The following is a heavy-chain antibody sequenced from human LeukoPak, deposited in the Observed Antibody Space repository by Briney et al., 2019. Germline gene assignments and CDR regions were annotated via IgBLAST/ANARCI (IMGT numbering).Heavy chain of an antibody. CDR2: ISAYNGNT. Sequence: ASAKVSCKASGYTFTSYGISWVRRAPGQGLEWMGWISAYNGNTNYAQKLQGRVTMTTDTSTSTAYMELRSLRSDATAVYYCARDQGFYYGSGSYFNWFDPWGQGTLVTVSS. CDR1: GYTFTSYG. V-gene: IGHV1-18*04. D-gene: IGHD3-10*01. J-gene: IGHJ5*02. CDR3: ARDQGFYYGSGSYFNWFDP.